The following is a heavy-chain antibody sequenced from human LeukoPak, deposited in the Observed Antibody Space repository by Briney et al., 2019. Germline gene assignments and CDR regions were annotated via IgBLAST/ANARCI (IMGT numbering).Heavy chain of an antibody. V-gene: IGHV3-23*01. CDR3: AKRPVAGGIDY. J-gene: IGHJ4*02. CDR1: GLTFSSFA. D-gene: IGHD6-19*01. CDR2: ISGSGGST. Sequence: PGGSLRLSCAAPGLTFSSFAMTWVRQALGKGLEWVSSISGSGGSTYYADSVKGRFTISRDNSKNTLYVQMKSLGAGGTVVYYCAKRPVAGGIDYWGQGTLVTVSS.